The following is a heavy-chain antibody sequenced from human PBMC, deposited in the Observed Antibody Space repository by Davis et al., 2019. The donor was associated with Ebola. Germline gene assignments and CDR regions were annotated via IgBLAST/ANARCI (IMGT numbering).Heavy chain of an antibody. CDR2: IYHRGST. V-gene: IGHV4-4*02. CDR3: ARGSYDILTGWLDY. CDR1: GGSISSSNL. D-gene: IGHD3-9*01. J-gene: IGHJ4*02. Sequence: SETLSLTCAVSGGSISSSNLWSWVRQPPGKGLEWIGEIYHRGSTNYNPSLKSRVTISVDKSKNQFSLKLSSVTAADTAVYYCARGSYDILTGWLDYWGQGTLVTVSS.